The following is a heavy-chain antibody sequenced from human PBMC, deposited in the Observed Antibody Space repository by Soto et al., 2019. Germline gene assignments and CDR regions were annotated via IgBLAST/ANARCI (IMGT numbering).Heavy chain of an antibody. CDR3: ARGDSVVVVAATTPYYYYGMDV. CDR1: GFTFSIYS. CDR2: ISSSSSYI. J-gene: IGHJ6*02. D-gene: IGHD2-15*01. Sequence: GGSLRLSCAASGFTFSIYSMNWVRHAPGKGLEWVSSISSSSSYIYYADSVKGRFTISRDNAKNSLYLQMNSLRAEDTAVYYCARGDSVVVVAATTPYYYYGMDVWGQGTTVTVSS. V-gene: IGHV3-21*01.